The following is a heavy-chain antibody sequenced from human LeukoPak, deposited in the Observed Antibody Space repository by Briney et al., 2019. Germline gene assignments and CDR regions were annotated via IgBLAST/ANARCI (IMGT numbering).Heavy chain of an antibody. CDR1: GFTFSSYS. V-gene: IGHV3-48*02. CDR3: ASSGSYRFDY. Sequence: GGSLRLSCAAFGFTFSSYSMNWVRQAPGKGLEWVSHITASGTAMFYADSVKGRFTISRDNAKNSLYLQMNSLRDEDTAVYYCASSGSYRFDYWGQGTLVTVSS. J-gene: IGHJ4*02. D-gene: IGHD1-26*01. CDR2: ITASGTAM.